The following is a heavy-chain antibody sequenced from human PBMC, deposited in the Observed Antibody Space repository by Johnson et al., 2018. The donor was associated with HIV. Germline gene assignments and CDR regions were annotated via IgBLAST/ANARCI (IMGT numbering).Heavy chain of an antibody. CDR2: IRYDGSNK. Sequence: QMLLVESGGGLVQPGGSLRLSCAASGFTFSSYWMSWVRQAPGKWLEWVAFIRYDGSNKYYADSVKGRFTISRDNSKNTLYLQMNSLRAEDTAVYYCAKGAAAAGPDAFDIWGQGTMVTVSS. D-gene: IGHD6-13*01. CDR3: AKGAAAAGPDAFDI. CDR1: GFTFSSYW. V-gene: IGHV3-30*02. J-gene: IGHJ3*02.